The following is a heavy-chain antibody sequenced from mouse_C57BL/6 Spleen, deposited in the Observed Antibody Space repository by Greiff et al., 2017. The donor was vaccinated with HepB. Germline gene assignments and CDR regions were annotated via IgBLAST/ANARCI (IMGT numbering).Heavy chain of an antibody. J-gene: IGHJ4*01. D-gene: IGHD2-2*01. CDR2: IWGVGST. CDR3: ARSIYYGYDGDAMDY. CDR1: GFSLTSYG. V-gene: IGHV2-6*01. Sequence: QVQLQQSGPGLVAPSQSLSITCTVSGFSLTSYGVDWVRQSPGKGLEWLGVIWGVGSTNYNSALKSRLSISKDNSKSQVFLKMNSLQTDDTAMYYCARSIYYGYDGDAMDYWGQGTSVTVSS.